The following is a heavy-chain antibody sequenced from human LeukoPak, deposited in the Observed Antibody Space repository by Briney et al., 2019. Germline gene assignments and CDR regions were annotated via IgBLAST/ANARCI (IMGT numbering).Heavy chain of an antibody. CDR2: ISYDGSNK. D-gene: IGHD3-10*01. CDR3: ARIFQNSGSYYSYFDY. J-gene: IGHJ4*02. Sequence: PGRSLRLSCAASGFTFSSYAMHWVRQAPGKGLEWVAVISYDGSNKYYADSVKGRFTISRDNSKNTLYLQMNSLRAEDTAVYYCARIFQNSGSYYSYFDYWGQGTLVTVSS. V-gene: IGHV3-30*01. CDR1: GFTFSSYA.